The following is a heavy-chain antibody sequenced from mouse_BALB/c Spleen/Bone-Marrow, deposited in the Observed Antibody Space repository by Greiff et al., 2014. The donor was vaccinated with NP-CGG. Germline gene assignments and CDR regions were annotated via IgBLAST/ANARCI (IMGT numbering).Heavy chain of an antibody. J-gene: IGHJ2*01. CDR3: ARHHRYAYYFDY. CDR1: GYTFTNSW. V-gene: IGHV1S130*01. CDR2: IHPNSGNT. Sequence: QVQLKQSGSVLVRPGASVKLSCKASGYTFTNSWIHWAKQRPGQGLEWIGEIHPNSGNTNFNEKFKVKATLTVDTSSSTAYVDLSSLTAEDSAVYYCARHHRYAYYFDYWGLGTTLTVSS. D-gene: IGHD2-14*01.